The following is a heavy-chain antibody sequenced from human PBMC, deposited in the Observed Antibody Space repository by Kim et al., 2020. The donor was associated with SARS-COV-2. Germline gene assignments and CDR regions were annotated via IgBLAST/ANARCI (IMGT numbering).Heavy chain of an antibody. V-gene: IGHV1-8*01. CDR3: ARSRGIAAAAGDY. CDR1: GYTFTSYD. J-gene: IGHJ4*02. Sequence: ASVKVSCKASGYTFTSYDINWVRQATGQGLEWMGWMNPNSGNTGYAQKFQGRVTMTRNTSISTAYMELSSLRSEDTAMYYCARSRGIAAAAGDYWGQGTLVTVSS. CDR2: MNPNSGNT. D-gene: IGHD6-13*01.